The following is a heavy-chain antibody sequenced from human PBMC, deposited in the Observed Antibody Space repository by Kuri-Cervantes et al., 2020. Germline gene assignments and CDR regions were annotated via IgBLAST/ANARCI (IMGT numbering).Heavy chain of an antibody. CDR1: GYTFTSYY. J-gene: IGHJ2*01. Sequence: ASVKVSCKASGYTFTSYYMHWVRQAPGQGLEWMGIINPSGGSTSYAQKFQGRVTMTRDTSISTAYMELSRLRSDDTAVYYCARGAGAMVRGVIPWYFDLWGRGTLVTVSS. CDR2: INPSGGST. CDR3: ARGAGAMVRGVIPWYFDL. D-gene: IGHD3-10*01. V-gene: IGHV1-46*01.